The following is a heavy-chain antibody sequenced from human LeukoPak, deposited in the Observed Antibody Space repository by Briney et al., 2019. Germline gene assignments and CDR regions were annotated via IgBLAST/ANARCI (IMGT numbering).Heavy chain of an antibody. J-gene: IGHJ1*01. V-gene: IGHV3-23*01. Sequence: GGSLRLSCAASGFTFSSYDMTWVRQAPGRGLQWVSAISDSGSSTYYSDSVKGRFTISRDNSKNTLYLQMNSLRAEDTAVYYCAKGGYGDPRGYFQHWGQGTLVTVSS. D-gene: IGHD4-17*01. CDR3: AKGGYGDPRGYFQH. CDR2: ISDSGSST. CDR1: GFTFSSYD.